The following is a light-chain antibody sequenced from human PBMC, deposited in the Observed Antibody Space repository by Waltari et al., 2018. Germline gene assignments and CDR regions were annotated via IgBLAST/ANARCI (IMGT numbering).Light chain of an antibody. Sequence: QSVLTQPPSVSEAPRQRVTISCSGSSSNIGSSGVNWYQQVPGKAPKLLIYFDDLLPSGVSDRFSASKSGTSASLAISGLQSDDEADYYCSVWDASVNGVIFGGGTRLTVL. CDR3: SVWDASVNGVI. J-gene: IGLJ2*01. CDR2: FDD. CDR1: SSNIGSSG. V-gene: IGLV1-36*01.